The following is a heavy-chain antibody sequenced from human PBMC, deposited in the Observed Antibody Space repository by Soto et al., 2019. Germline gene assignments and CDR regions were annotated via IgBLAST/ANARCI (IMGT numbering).Heavy chain of an antibody. V-gene: IGHV1-69*01. CDR3: AVAAVREIMAQESSGLAV. CDR2: IMPTVDSA. CDR1: GGTLSDYA. D-gene: IGHD3-10*01. J-gene: IGHJ6*02. Sequence: QVQLVQSGAEVKTPGSSVKVSCKASGGTLSDYAISWVRQAPGQGLEWMGGIMPTVDSANYAQNFQGRLTISADEATSTAKLELSSLRSYDTAVYYCAVAAVREIMAQESSGLAVWGQGTTVIVSS.